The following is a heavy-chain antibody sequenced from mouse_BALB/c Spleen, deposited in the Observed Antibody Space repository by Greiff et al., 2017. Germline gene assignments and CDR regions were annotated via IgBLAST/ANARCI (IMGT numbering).Heavy chain of an antibody. CDR1: GFTFSSYA. CDR3: ARSTTAKAWFAY. CDR2: ISSGGSYT. Sequence: EVQRVESGGGLVKPGGSLKLSCAASGFTFSSYAMSWVRQSPEKRLEWVAEISSGGSYTYYPDTVTGRFTISRDNAKNTLYLEMSSLRSEDTAMYYCARSTTAKAWFAYWGQGTLVTVSA. D-gene: IGHD1-2*01. V-gene: IGHV5-9-4*01. J-gene: IGHJ3*01.